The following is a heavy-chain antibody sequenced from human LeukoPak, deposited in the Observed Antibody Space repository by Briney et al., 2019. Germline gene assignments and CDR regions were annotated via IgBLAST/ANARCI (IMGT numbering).Heavy chain of an antibody. Sequence: ASVKVSCKASGYTLINYGISWVRQAPGQGLEWMGWISAENGNTGYVENLQGRVTMTTDTSSSTVYMELRSLRPDDTAVYYCARKRITMIVVGFDIWGQGTMVTVSS. CDR3: ARKRITMIVVGFDI. J-gene: IGHJ3*02. V-gene: IGHV1-18*01. D-gene: IGHD3-22*01. CDR2: ISAENGNT. CDR1: GYTLINYG.